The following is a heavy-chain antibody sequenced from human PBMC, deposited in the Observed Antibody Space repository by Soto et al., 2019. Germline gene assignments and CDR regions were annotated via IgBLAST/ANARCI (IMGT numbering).Heavy chain of an antibody. CDR2: INPSGGST. Sequence: GASVKVSCKASGYTFTSYYMHWVRQAPGQGLEWMGIINPSGGSTSYARKFQGRVTMTRDTSTSTVYMALSSLRTEDTAVYYCARSSYDSSGPPYYYYGMDVWGQGSTVTVSS. J-gene: IGHJ6*02. V-gene: IGHV1-46*01. CDR3: ARSSYDSSGPPYYYYGMDV. CDR1: GYTFTSYY. D-gene: IGHD3-22*01.